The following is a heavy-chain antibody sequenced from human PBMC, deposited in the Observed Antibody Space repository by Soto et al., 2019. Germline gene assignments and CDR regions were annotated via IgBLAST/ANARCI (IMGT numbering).Heavy chain of an antibody. Sequence: GGSLRLSCAASGFTFHNYAMHWVRQAPGKGLEWVSGISCSSGSIDYADFVKGRFTISRDNSKNTLYLQMNSLRAEDTAVYYCAKGGKHSYYGSGSYSNWFDPWGQGTLVTVSS. CDR2: ISCSSGSI. D-gene: IGHD3-10*01. CDR1: GFTFHNYA. CDR3: AKGGKHSYYGSGSYSNWFDP. J-gene: IGHJ5*02. V-gene: IGHV3-23*01.